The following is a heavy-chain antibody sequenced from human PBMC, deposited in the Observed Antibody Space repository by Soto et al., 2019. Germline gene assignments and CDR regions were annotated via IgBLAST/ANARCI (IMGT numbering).Heavy chain of an antibody. Sequence: GGSLRLSFVASGFPFGTHSMNWVRQAPGKGLEWIAYIDYSSDTISYADSVKGRFTISRDNAKNSLYLQMNSLRDEDTAVYYCARLYYDYVWGQGTTVTVSS. D-gene: IGHD3-3*01. CDR2: IDYSSDTI. V-gene: IGHV3-48*02. J-gene: IGHJ6*02. CDR3: ARLYYDYV. CDR1: GFPFGTHS.